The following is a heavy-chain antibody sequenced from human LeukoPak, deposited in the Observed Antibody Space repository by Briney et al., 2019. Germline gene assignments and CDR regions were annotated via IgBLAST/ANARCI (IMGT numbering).Heavy chain of an antibody. J-gene: IGHJ6*03. Sequence: SETLSLTCTVSGGSISSYYWSWIRQSAGKGLEWIGRIYTSGSTDYNPSLKSRVTISVETSKNQFSLKLSAVTAADTAVYYCARDRFDDSSGYYYHYYYMDVWGKGTTVTVSS. CDR2: IYTSGST. CDR3: ARDRFDDSSGYYYHYYYMDV. CDR1: GGSISSYY. V-gene: IGHV4-4*07. D-gene: IGHD3-22*01.